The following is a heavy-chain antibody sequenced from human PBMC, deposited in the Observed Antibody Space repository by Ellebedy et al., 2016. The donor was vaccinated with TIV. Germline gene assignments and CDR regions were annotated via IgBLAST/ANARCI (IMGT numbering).Heavy chain of an antibody. CDR2: IYYTGST. V-gene: IGHV4-39*01. CDR1: GGSISRSSYY. D-gene: IGHD3-10*01. Sequence: SETLSLTCTVSGGSISRSSYYWGWIRQSPQKGLEWIGSIYYTGSTDYNPSLKSRVTIFADTSKNQFSLRLSSVTAADTAVYYCARWFGELLYVRWFDPWGQGTLVTVSS. J-gene: IGHJ5*02. CDR3: ARWFGELLYVRWFDP.